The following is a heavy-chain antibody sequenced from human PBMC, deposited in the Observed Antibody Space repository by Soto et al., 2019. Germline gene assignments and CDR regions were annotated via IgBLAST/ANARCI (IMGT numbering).Heavy chain of an antibody. CDR3: AKPPIWLSEHVNY. Sequence: EVQLLESGGGLVQPGGSLRLSCLASGVTRRDFAMTWVRQAPGKGLEWVAALRGGQGASFYADSVRGRFTISRDHSKNPLSLQMNSLRADDTAVYYCAKPPIWLSEHVNYWGQGTLVTVSS. CDR1: GVTRRDFA. V-gene: IGHV3-23*01. D-gene: IGHD3-10*01. CDR2: LRGGQGAS. J-gene: IGHJ4*02.